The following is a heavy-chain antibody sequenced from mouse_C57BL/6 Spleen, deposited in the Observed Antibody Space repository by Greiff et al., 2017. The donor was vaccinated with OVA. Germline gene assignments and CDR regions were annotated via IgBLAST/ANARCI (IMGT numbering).Heavy chain of an antibody. V-gene: IGHV1-54*01. CDR1: GYAFTNYL. J-gene: IGHJ2*01. CDR2: INPGSGGT. CDR3: ARNYGSYYCDD. Sequence: QVQLQQSGAELVRPGTSVKVSCKASGYAFTNYLIEWVKQRPGQGLEWIGVINPGSGGTNYNQKFKGKATMTADTSSSTAYLQLNSLTSEDSAVYYCARNYGSYYCDDWGQGTTLTVSS. D-gene: IGHD1-1*01.